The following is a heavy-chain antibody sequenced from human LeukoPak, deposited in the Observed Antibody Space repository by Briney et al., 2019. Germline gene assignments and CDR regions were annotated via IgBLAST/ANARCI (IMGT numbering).Heavy chain of an antibody. CDR1: GFTFSTNA. CDR3: AREVLDYFDY. Sequence: GGSLRLSCLTSGFTFSTNAMSWVRQAPGKGLEWVAVISYDGSNKYYADSVKGRFTISRDNSKNTLYLQMNSLRAEDTAVYYCAREVLDYFDYWGQGTLVTVSS. J-gene: IGHJ4*02. V-gene: IGHV3-30-3*01. CDR2: ISYDGSNK.